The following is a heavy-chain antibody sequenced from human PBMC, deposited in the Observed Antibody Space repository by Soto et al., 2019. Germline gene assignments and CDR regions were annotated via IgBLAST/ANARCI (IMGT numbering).Heavy chain of an antibody. D-gene: IGHD2-21*02. Sequence: DVQLKESGGGLVQPGQSLRLSCEVSGFTLSMYSMTWVRQAPGKGLEWVAKIPQDGSDGHYLDSVKGRFTISRDNAKNSVYLQTNSLRADDTAVYYCARDHLILPAHDFFYGSDVWGQGAKVTVSS. CDR3: ARDHLILPAHDFFYGSDV. J-gene: IGHJ6*02. V-gene: IGHV3-7*03. CDR2: IPQDGSDG. CDR1: GFTLSMYS.